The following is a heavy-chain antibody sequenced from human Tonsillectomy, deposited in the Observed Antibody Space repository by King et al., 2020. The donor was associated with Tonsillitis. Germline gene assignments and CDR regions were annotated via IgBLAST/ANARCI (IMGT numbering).Heavy chain of an antibody. V-gene: IGHV1-8*01. CDR3: VKDSVNYESFDI. Sequence: QLVQSGAEVKKPGASVKVSCKASGHTFTNYDFNWVRQATGQGLEWMGWMNPNSGNTGYAQKFQGRVTMTRNTSITTAYMELSSLRSEDTAVYYCVKDSVNYESFDIWGQGTMVTVSS. J-gene: IGHJ3*02. D-gene: IGHD3-22*01. CDR1: GHTFTNYD. CDR2: MNPNSGNT.